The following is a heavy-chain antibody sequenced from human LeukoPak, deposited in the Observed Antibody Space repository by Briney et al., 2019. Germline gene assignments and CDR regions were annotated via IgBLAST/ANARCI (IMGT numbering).Heavy chain of an antibody. CDR1: GFIFSRYW. CDR3: ARVNYGDYDDY. J-gene: IGHJ4*02. D-gene: IGHD4-17*01. V-gene: IGHV3-7*03. CDR2: IKEDGSEK. Sequence: GGSLRLSCAASGFIFSRYWMSWVRQAPGKGLEWVANIKEDGSEKYYVDSVKGRFTISRDNAKNSLYLQMNSLRAEDTAVYYCARVNYGDYDDYWGQGTLVTVSS.